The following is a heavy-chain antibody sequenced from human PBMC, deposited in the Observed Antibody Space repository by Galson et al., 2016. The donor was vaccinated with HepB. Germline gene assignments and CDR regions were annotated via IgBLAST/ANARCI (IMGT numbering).Heavy chain of an antibody. CDR3: ARVPGRAMGY. Sequence: SLRLSCAASGFTFSNYWMNWVRQAPGKGLEWVANINQDGSEKNYVDSAKGRFTISRDNAKNSLYLQMNSLRAEDTAVYYCARVPGRAMGYWGQETLVTVSS. CDR1: GFTFSNYW. CDR2: INQDGSEK. J-gene: IGHJ4*02. D-gene: IGHD5-24*01. V-gene: IGHV3-7*01.